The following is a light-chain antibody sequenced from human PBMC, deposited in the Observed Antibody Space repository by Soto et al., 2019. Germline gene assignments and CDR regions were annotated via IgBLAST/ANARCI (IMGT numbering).Light chain of an antibody. J-gene: IGKJ2*01. CDR2: DAS. Sequence: DIRMTQSPSTLSASVGDRVTITCRASQSFSSWLAWYQQKPGKAPNLLIYDASRLESGVPARFSGSGSGTEFTLTISSLQPDDFATYYCQQYNRYSPYNFGHGTKLAIK. V-gene: IGKV1-5*01. CDR3: QQYNRYSPYN. CDR1: QSFSSW.